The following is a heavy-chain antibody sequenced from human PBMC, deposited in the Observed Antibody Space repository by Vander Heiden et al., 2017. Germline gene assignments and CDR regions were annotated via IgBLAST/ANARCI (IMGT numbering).Heavy chain of an antibody. CDR1: GGSISSSSYY. V-gene: IGHV4-39*01. J-gene: IGHJ2*01. Sequence: QLQLQESGPGLVKPSETLSLTCTVSGGSISSSSYYWGWIRQPPGKGLEWIGSIYYSGRPYYNPSLKSRVTISVDTSKNQFSLKLSSVTAADTAVYYCARQVVTQGAWYFDLWGRGTLVTVSS. D-gene: IGHD2-21*02. CDR2: IYYSGRP. CDR3: ARQVVTQGAWYFDL.